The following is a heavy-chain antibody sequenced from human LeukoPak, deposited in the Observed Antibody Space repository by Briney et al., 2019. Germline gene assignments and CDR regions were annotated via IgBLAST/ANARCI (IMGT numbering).Heavy chain of an antibody. J-gene: IGHJ5*02. CDR3: ARDNHSGSWSWFDP. D-gene: IGHD6-13*01. CDR1: GYTFTSYG. CDR2: ISAYNVNT. Sequence: VASVKVSCKASGYTFTSYGISWVRHAPGQGLEWMGWISAYNVNTNYAQKLQGRVTMTTDTSTSTAYMELRSLRSDDTAVYYCARDNHSGSWSWFDPWGQGTLVSVSA. V-gene: IGHV1-18*01.